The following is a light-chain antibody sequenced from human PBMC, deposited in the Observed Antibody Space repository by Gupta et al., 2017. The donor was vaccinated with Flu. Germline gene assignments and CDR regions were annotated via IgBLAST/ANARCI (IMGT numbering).Light chain of an antibody. J-gene: IGLJ1*01. CDR3: SSYSSATTYV. V-gene: IGLV2-14*01. CDR1: SNDIGGYKY. Sequence: QSALTQPASVSGSPGQSITLTCTGTSNDIGGYKYVSWYQQDSGKAPKLIIYEVTNRPSGVSDRFSGSKSGNTSSLTISGLQTEDEADYYCSSYSSATTYVFAAGTKVTVL. CDR2: EVT.